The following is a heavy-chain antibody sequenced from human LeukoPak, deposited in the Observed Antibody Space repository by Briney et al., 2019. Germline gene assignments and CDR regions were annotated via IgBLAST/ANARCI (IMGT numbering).Heavy chain of an antibody. CDR1: GGSFSGYY. J-gene: IGHJ4*02. CDR2: INHSGST. Sequence: SETLSLTCAVYGGSFSGYYWSWIRQPPGKGLEWIGEINHSGSTSYNPSLKSRVTISVDTSKNQFSLKLSSVTAADTAVYYCARAGDCCGYSDYWAQGTLVTVSS. CDR3: ARAGDCCGYSDY. D-gene: IGHD3-22*01. V-gene: IGHV4-34*01.